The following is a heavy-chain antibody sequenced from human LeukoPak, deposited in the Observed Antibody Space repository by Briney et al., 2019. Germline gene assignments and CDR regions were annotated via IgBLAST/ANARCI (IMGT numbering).Heavy chain of an antibody. D-gene: IGHD1-26*01. J-gene: IGHJ6*02. CDR1: GFTFSSYG. V-gene: IGHV3-30*18. CDR3: AKDRGGSYGHYGMDV. CDR2: ISYDGSNK. Sequence: GRSLRLSCAASGFTFSSYGMHWVRQAPGKGLEWVAVISYDGSNKYYADSVKGRFTISRDNSKNTLYLQMNSLRAEDTAVYYCAKDRGGSYGHYGMDVWGQGTTVTVSS.